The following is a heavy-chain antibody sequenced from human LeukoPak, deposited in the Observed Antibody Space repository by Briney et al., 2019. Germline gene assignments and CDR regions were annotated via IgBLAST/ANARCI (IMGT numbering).Heavy chain of an antibody. J-gene: IGHJ5*02. D-gene: IGHD3-3*01. CDR1: GYTLTELS. CDR3: ARGPGYDFWSGASLAFDP. CDR2: FDPEDGET. Sequence: ASVKVSCKVSGYTLTELSMHWVRQAPGKGLEWMGGFDPEDGETIYAQKFQGRVTMTEDTSTDTAYMELSSLRSEDTAVYYCARGPGYDFWSGASLAFDPWGQGTLVTVSS. V-gene: IGHV1-24*01.